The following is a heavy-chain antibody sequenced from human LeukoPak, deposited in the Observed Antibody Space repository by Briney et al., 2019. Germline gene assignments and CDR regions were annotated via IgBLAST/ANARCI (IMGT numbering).Heavy chain of an antibody. V-gene: IGHV4-34*01. D-gene: IGHD3-3*01. Sequence: SETLSLTCAVYGGSFSGYYWSWIRQPPGKGLEWIGGINHSGSTNYSPSLKSRVTISVDTSKNQFSLKLSSVTAADTAVYYCARGHPGGKYDFWSGYYQNWFDPWGQGTLVTVSS. CDR2: INHSGST. CDR1: GGSFSGYY. J-gene: IGHJ5*02. CDR3: ARGHPGGKYDFWSGYYQNWFDP.